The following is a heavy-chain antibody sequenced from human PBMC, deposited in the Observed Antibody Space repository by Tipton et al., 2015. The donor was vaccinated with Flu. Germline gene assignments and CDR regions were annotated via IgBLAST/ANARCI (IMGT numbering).Heavy chain of an antibody. CDR1: GGSISSSTYY. V-gene: IGHV4-39*07. CDR2: IYYSGTT. J-gene: IGHJ3*02. CDR3: ARAIGFCDSTTCAGAYDI. D-gene: IGHD2-2*01. Sequence: LRLSCTVSGGSISSSTYYWGWIRQPPGKGLEWVGNIYYSGTTYYNPSLQSRVTISADTSKNQFSLQLSSVTAADTAVYYCARAIGFCDSTTCAGAYDIWSQGTMVTVSP.